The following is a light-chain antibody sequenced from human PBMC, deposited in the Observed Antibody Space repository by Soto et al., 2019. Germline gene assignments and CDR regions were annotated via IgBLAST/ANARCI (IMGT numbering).Light chain of an antibody. V-gene: IGKV3-15*01. J-gene: IGKJ1*01. Sequence: EIVMTQSPATLSVSPGERATLSCRASQGVSSNLAWNQQKPCQAPRLLIYGASTRADGLPARFSGSGSATEFTHTLISLPSEDFAVYYCQQYNNGPPRTFGQGTQVEIK. CDR2: GAS. CDR3: QQYNNGPPRT. CDR1: QGVSSN.